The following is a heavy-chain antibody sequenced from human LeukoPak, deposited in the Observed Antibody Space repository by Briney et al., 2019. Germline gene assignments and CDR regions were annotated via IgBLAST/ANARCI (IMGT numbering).Heavy chain of an antibody. D-gene: IGHD3-10*01. Sequence: SETLSLTCTVSGGSISSYYWSWIRQPAGKGLEWIGRIYATGSTNYNPSLKSRVSMSLDTSKNQFSLRLSSVTAADTAVYYCARAPSYSYYFDYWGQGILVTVSS. CDR3: ARAPSYSYYFDY. J-gene: IGHJ4*02. CDR2: IYATGST. V-gene: IGHV4-4*07. CDR1: GGSISSYY.